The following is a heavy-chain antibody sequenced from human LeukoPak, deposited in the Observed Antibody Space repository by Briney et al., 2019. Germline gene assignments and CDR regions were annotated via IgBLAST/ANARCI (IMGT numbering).Heavy chain of an antibody. CDR2: IKQDGSEK. V-gene: IGHV3-7*01. J-gene: IGHJ4*02. D-gene: IGHD1-26*01. Sequence: GGSLRLSCVASGFTFSNYWMSWVRQAPGKGLEWVANIKQDGSEKYYVDSVKGRFTISRDNAKNSLYLQMNSLRAEDTAVYYCARDSGSYCLDYWGQGTLVTVSS. CDR3: ARDSGSYCLDY. CDR1: GFTFSNYW.